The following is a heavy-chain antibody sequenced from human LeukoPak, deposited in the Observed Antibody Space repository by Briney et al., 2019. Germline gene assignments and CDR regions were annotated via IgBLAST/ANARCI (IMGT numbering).Heavy chain of an antibody. D-gene: IGHD3-10*01. CDR1: GSSISSYY. J-gene: IGHJ4*02. V-gene: IGHV4-59*01. CDR3: AREKKVTMVRGYYFDY. CDR2: IYYSGST. Sequence: SETLSLTCTVSGSSISSYYWSWIRQPPGKGLEWIGYIYYSGSTNYNPSLKSQVTISVDTSKNQFSLKLSSVTAADTAVYYCAREKKVTMVRGYYFDYWGQGTLVTVSS.